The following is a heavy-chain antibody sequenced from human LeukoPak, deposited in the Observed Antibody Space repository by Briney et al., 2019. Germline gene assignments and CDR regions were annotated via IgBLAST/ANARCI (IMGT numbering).Heavy chain of an antibody. CDR1: GDSVSSNSAA. Sequence: SQTLSLTWAISGDSVSSNSAAWTWIRQSPSRGLEWLGRTYYRSKWYNDYVVALKSRITINPDTSKNQFPLQLNSVTPEDTAGYYCGRHRPALGTDAFDIWGQGTMVTVSS. J-gene: IGHJ3*02. D-gene: IGHD3-16*01. CDR2: TYYRSKWYN. V-gene: IGHV6-1*01. CDR3: GRHRPALGTDAFDI.